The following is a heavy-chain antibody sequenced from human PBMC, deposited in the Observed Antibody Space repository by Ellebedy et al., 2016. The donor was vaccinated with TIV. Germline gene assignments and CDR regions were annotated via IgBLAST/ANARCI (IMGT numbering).Heavy chain of an antibody. CDR1: GFIFSGYW. D-gene: IGHD2-8*01. Sequence: GESLKISCAASGFIFSGYWMHWVRQAPGKGLVWVSSINSDGSDTAYADSVRGRFTISRDNAKNTLYLQMNSLRAEETAVYYCARVRSVYYYMDVWGKGTTVTVSS. J-gene: IGHJ6*03. CDR3: ARVRSVYYYMDV. CDR2: INSDGSDT. V-gene: IGHV3-74*01.